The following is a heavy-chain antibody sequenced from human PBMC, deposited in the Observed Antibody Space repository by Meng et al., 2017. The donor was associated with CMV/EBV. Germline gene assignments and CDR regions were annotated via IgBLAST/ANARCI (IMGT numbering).Heavy chain of an antibody. CDR1: GFTFDDYA. J-gene: IGHJ4*02. CDR3: AYSGIAVAGPNDY. D-gene: IGHD6-19*01. V-gene: IGHV3-9*01. CDR2: ISWNSGSI. Sequence: SLKISCAASGFTFDDYAMHWVRQAPGKGLEWVSGISWNSGSIGYADSVKGRFTISRDNAKNSLYLQMNSLRAEDTAVYYCAYSGIAVAGPNDYWGQGTLVTVSS.